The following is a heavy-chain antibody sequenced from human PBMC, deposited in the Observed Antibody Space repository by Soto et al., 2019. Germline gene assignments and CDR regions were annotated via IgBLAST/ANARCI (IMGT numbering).Heavy chain of an antibody. CDR3: AKVVLNDYIWGSYRFDAFDI. J-gene: IGHJ3*02. CDR2: ISGSGGST. Sequence: GGSLRLSCAASGFTFSSYAMSWVRQAPGKGLEWVSAISGSGGSTYYADSVKGRFTISRDNSKNTLYLQMNSLRAEDKAVYYCAKVVLNDYIWGSYRFDAFDIWGQGTMVTVSS. D-gene: IGHD3-16*02. CDR1: GFTFSSYA. V-gene: IGHV3-23*01.